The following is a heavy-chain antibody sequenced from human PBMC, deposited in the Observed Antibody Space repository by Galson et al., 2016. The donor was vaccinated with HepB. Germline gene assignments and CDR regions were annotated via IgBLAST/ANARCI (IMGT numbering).Heavy chain of an antibody. CDR3: ARQSWSMDYNWFDP. V-gene: IGHV1-46*01. D-gene: IGHD6-13*01. J-gene: IGHJ5*02. CDR1: GYTFTNYY. Sequence: SVKVSCKASGYTFTNYYMHWVRQAPGQGLEWMGMINPSGGSTTYAQKFLGRVTMTRDTSTSTVYMELSSLRSEDTAMYYCARQSWSMDYNWFDPWGQGTLVTVSS. CDR2: INPSGGST.